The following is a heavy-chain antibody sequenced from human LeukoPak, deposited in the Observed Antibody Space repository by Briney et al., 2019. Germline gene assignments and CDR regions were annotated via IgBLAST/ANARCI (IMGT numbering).Heavy chain of an antibody. V-gene: IGHV5-51*01. CDR1: GYSFTSYW. J-gene: IGHJ5*02. D-gene: IGHD3-22*01. Sequence: GESLKISCKGSGYSFTSYWIGWVRQMPGKGLEWMGIIYPGDSDTRYSPSFQGQVTISADKSISTAYLQWSSLKASDTAMYYCARSGAYHYYDSDNWFDPWGQGTLVTVSS. CDR2: IYPGDSDT. CDR3: ARSGAYHYYDSDNWFDP.